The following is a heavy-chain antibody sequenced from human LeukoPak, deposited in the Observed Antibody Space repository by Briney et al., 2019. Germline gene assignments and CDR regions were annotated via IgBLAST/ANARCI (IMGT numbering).Heavy chain of an antibody. CDR2: IIPIFGTA. V-gene: IGHV1-69*13. CDR1: GGTFSSYA. Sequence: SVKVSCKASGGTFSSYAISWVRQAPGQGLEWMGGIIPIFGTANYAQKFQGRVTITADESTSTAYMELSNLRSEDTAVYYCARDKRANGGFDYWGQGTLVTVSS. J-gene: IGHJ4*02. D-gene: IGHD7-27*01. CDR3: ARDKRANGGFDY.